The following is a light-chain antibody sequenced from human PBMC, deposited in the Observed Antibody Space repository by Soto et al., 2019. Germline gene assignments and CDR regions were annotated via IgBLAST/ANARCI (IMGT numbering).Light chain of an antibody. J-gene: IGLJ3*02. Sequence: QSVLTQPPSASGTPGQRISFSCSGSNSNIGRNTVHWYQQLPGTAPKLLIYSNNQRPSGVPDRFSGSKSGTSASLAISGLQSEDEADYYCAAWDDSLNGVVFGGGTKLTVL. CDR3: AAWDDSLNGVV. V-gene: IGLV1-44*01. CDR2: SNN. CDR1: NSNIGRNT.